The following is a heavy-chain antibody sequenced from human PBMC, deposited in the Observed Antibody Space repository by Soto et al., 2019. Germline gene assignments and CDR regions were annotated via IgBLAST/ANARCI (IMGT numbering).Heavy chain of an antibody. J-gene: IGHJ4*02. CDR3: AREYRTSERIAARGVADY. V-gene: IGHV3-33*01. D-gene: IGHD6-6*01. CDR2: IWYDGSNK. CDR1: GFTFSSYG. Sequence: QVQLVESGGGVVQPGRSLRLSCAASGFTFSSYGMHWVRQAPGKGLEWVAVIWYDGSNKYYADSVKGRFTISRDNSKNTLYLQMNSLRAEDTAVYYCAREYRTSERIAARGVADYWGQGTLVTVSS.